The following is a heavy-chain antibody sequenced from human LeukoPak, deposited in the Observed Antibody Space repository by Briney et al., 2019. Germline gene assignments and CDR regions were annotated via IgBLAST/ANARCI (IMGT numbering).Heavy chain of an antibody. Sequence: GGSLRLSCAASGFTFSSYSMNWVRQAPGKGLEWVSSISSSSSYIYYADSVKGRFTISRDNAKNSLYLQMNSLRAEDTGVYYCARDLLGRYYYDSGAQPLGYWGQETLVTVSS. J-gene: IGHJ4*02. CDR3: ARDLLGRYYYDSGAQPLGY. CDR2: ISSSSSYI. V-gene: IGHV3-21*01. CDR1: GFTFSSYS. D-gene: IGHD3-22*01.